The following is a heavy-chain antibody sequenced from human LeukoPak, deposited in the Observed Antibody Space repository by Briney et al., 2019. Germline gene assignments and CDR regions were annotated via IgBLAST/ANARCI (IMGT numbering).Heavy chain of an antibody. CDR3: ARARASAHFDS. D-gene: IGHD1-26*01. V-gene: IGHV1-2*02. CDR1: GGTFSSYA. J-gene: IGHJ4*02. Sequence: ASVKVSCKASGGTFSSYAISWVRQAPGQGLEWMGWFNLNSGDSNFAQKFQGRVTMTRDTSTSTAYVELSRLRSDDTAVYYCARARASAHFDSWGQGTLVTVFS. CDR2: FNLNSGDS.